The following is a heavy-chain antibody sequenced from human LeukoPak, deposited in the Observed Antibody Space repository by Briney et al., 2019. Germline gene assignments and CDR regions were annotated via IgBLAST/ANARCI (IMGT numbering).Heavy chain of an antibody. D-gene: IGHD5-18*01. CDR1: GFTFDDYA. CDR3: AKGGRGYSYGSDIDY. V-gene: IGHV3-43*02. Sequence: GGSLRLSCAASGFTFDDYAMHWVRQAPGKGLEWVSLISGDGGSTYYADSVKGRFTISRDNSKNSLYLQMNSLRTEDTALYYYAKGGRGYSYGSDIDYWGQGTLVTVSS. J-gene: IGHJ4*02. CDR2: ISGDGGST.